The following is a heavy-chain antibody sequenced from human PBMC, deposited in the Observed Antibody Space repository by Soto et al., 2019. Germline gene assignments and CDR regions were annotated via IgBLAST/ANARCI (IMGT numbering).Heavy chain of an antibody. J-gene: IGHJ6*02. V-gene: IGHV1-2*04. D-gene: IGHD2-21*02. CDR1: GYTFTGYY. CDR2: INPNSGGT. Sequence: ASVKVSCKASGYTFTGYYMHWVRQAPGQGLEWMGWINPNSGGTNYAQKFQGWVTMTRDTSISTAYMELSRLRSDDTAVYYCARDLGGHCGGDCPPPGYYGMDVWGQGTPVTVSS. CDR3: ARDLGGHCGGDCPPPGYYGMDV.